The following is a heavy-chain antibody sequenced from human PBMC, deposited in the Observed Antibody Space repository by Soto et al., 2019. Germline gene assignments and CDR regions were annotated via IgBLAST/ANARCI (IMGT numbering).Heavy chain of an antibody. CDR1: GSTFSNYN. CDR2: ISSSSDTR. D-gene: IGHD3-3*01. V-gene: IGHV3-48*02. Sequence: PGGSLRLSCAASGSTFSNYNMNWVRQAPGKGLEWVSYISSSSDTRYYADSVKGRFTISRDNAKNSLYLQMNSLRDEDTAVYYCARGPDFWSGYYPAPIDYWGQGTLVTVSS. CDR3: ARGPDFWSGYYPAPIDY. J-gene: IGHJ4*02.